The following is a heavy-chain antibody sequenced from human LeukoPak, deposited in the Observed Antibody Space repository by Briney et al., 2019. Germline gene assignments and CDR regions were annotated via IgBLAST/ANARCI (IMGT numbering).Heavy chain of an antibody. CDR3: AGTYCSSTSCYTSPPHFDY. V-gene: IGHV4-31*03. CDR1: GGSISSGGYY. CDR2: IYYSGST. J-gene: IGHJ4*02. Sequence: SQTLSLTCTVSGGSISSGGYYWSWIRQHPGKGLEWIGYIYYSGSTYYNPSLKSRVTISVDTSKNQFSLKLSSVTAADTAVYYCAGTYCSSTSCYTSPPHFDYWGQGTLVTVSS. D-gene: IGHD2-2*02.